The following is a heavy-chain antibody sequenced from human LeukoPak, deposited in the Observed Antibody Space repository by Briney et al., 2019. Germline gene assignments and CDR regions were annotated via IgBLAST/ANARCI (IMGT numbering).Heavy chain of an antibody. V-gene: IGHV4-4*07. J-gene: IGHJ6*03. CDR2: IYTSGST. CDR3: AREGSGSYLGYFYYMDV. D-gene: IGHD3-10*01. CDR1: GGSISSYY. Sequence: PSETLSLTCTVSGGSISSYYWSWIRQPAGKGLEWIGCIYTSGSTNYNPSLKSRVTISADKSKKQFSLKLSSVTAADTAVYYCAREGSGSYLGYFYYMDVWGKGTTVTVSS.